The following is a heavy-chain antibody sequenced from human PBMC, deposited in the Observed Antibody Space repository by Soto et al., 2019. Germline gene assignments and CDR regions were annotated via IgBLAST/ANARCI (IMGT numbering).Heavy chain of an antibody. CDR1: GFTFTSSA. CDR2: IVVGSGNT. CDR3: AAVGNGDYSGAFDI. Sequence: QMQLVQSGPEVKKPGTSVKVSCKASGFTFTSSAMQWVRQARGQRLEWIGWIVVGSGNTNYAQKFQERVTITRDMSKRTAYMELSSLRSEDTAVYYCAAVGNGDYSGAFDIWGQGTMVTVSS. J-gene: IGHJ3*02. V-gene: IGHV1-58*02. D-gene: IGHD4-17*01.